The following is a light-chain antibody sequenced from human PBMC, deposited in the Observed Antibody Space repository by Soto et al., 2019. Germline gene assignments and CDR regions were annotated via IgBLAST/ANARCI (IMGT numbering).Light chain of an antibody. CDR3: CSYAGSFTYV. CDR2: DVS. J-gene: IGLJ1*01. V-gene: IGLV2-11*01. CDR1: SSDVGGYNY. Sequence: QSVLTQPRSVSGSPGQSVTISCTGTSSDVGGYNYVSWYQQHPGKAPKLMFYDVSERPSGVPDRFSGSKSGNTASLTISGLQAEDEADYYCCSYAGSFTYVFGTGTKLTVL.